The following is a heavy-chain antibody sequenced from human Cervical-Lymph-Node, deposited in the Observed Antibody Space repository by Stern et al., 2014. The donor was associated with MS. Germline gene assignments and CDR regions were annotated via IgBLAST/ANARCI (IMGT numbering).Heavy chain of an antibody. CDR1: GYSFTAYD. V-gene: IGHV1-2*02. CDR2: INPSSGDT. D-gene: IGHD4-17*01. CDR3: AKSTTITPLDY. J-gene: IGHJ4*02. Sequence: QVAVGQAGTEVKKPWTSGKVSCRDSGYSFTAYDLHWVRQAPGEGLELMGWINPSSGDTNLAQKFQGRTTMTRDTSITTAYLVLSRLSLDDTAVYYCAKSTTITPLDYWGQGSLIIVSS.